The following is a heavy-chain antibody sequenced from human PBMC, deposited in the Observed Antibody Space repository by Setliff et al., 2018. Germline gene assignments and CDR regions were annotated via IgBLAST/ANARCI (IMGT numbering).Heavy chain of an antibody. CDR3: ARARWSGGYYSGDKYYMDV. CDR1: GDSISPYY. V-gene: IGHV4-59*08. J-gene: IGHJ6*03. D-gene: IGHD3-22*01. Sequence: KPSETLSLTCTVSGDSISPYYWNWIRQSPGKGLEWIGYIYSSGTTDYNPSLKSRVTISLDSSRKQFSLEMTSLSAADRAIYYCARARWSGGYYSGDKYYMDVWGKGTTVTVSS. CDR2: IYSSGTT.